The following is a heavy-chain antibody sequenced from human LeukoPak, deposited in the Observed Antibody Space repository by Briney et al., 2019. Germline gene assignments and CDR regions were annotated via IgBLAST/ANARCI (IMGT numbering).Heavy chain of an antibody. J-gene: IGHJ4*02. CDR1: GYTFTSYD. CDR3: ARGLPGYGGNSEGGPGH. V-gene: IGHV1-8*01. D-gene: IGHD4-23*01. CDR2: MNPNSGNT. Sequence: AVKVSFKASGYTFTSYDINWVRQATAQGLEWMGWMNPNSGNTGYAQKFQGRDNMTRNTSIGTAYLELSSLRSEDTAVYYCARGLPGYGGNSEGGPGHWGQGTLVTVSS.